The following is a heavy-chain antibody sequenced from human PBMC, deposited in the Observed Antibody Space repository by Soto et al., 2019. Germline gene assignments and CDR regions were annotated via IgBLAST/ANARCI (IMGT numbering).Heavy chain of an antibody. V-gene: IGHV1-2*04. Sequence: ASVKVSCKASGYTFTGYYMHWVRQAPGQGLEWMGWINPNSGGTNYAQKFQGWVTMTRDTSISTAYMELSRLRSDDTAVYYCARGGYDILTGKGGRNYYYYYGMYVWGQGTTVTVSS. D-gene: IGHD3-9*01. J-gene: IGHJ6*02. CDR3: ARGGYDILTGKGGRNYYYYYGMYV. CDR1: GYTFTGYY. CDR2: INPNSGGT.